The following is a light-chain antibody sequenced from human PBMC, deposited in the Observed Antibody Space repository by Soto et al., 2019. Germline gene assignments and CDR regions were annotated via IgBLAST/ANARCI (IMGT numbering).Light chain of an antibody. Sequence: EIVLTKSPGTLSMSPGERATLSCRASQSVSSRYVTWHQQKPGQAPRLLLSGATNRDTGLPDRFSGSGSGTDFTLAISRLESEAFSVHYCQRYSNSPFSFGPGTKVEIK. CDR1: QSVSSRY. CDR3: QRYSNSPFS. CDR2: GAT. V-gene: IGKV3-20*01. J-gene: IGKJ3*01.